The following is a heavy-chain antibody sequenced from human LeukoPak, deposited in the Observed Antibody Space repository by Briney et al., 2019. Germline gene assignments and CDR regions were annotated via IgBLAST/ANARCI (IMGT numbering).Heavy chain of an antibody. J-gene: IGHJ6*02. CDR2: ISSSSSYI. Sequence: GGSLRLSCAASGFTLSSYTMNWVRQAPGKGLEWVSSISSSSSYIFSADSMKGRFTISRDNAKNSLYLQMNSLRAEDTAVYYCARAVYWSRGSCYSGMDVWGQGTTVTVSS. CDR3: ARAVYWSRGSCYSGMDV. CDR1: GFTLSSYT. D-gene: IGHD2-15*01. V-gene: IGHV3-21*01.